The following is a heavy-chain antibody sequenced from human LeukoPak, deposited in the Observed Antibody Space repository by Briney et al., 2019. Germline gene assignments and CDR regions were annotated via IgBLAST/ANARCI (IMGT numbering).Heavy chain of an antibody. Sequence: GGSLRLSCAASGFSFKDYAMQWVRQAPGKGLEWVSGISWNSGNIDYADSVKGRFTNSRDNAKNSLYLQMNSLRAEDTAVYYCAKARSIRFDYWGQGTLVTVSS. CDR3: AKARSIRFDY. CDR2: ISWNSGNI. J-gene: IGHJ4*02. V-gene: IGHV3-9*01. CDR1: GFSFKDYA. D-gene: IGHD3-3*02.